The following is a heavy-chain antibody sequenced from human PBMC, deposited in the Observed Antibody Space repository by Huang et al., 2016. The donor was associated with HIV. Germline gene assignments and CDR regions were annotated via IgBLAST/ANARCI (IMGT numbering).Heavy chain of an antibody. CDR3: ASGPHSARTLDF. Sequence: QVQLQQWGSGLLKRSETLSLTCAVYGWSFTGYYWSWFRQPPGQGLEWIGEIDRSGSTNYNPSLKSRVTMAVDASKNQFSLKLISVTAAATAMYDCASGPHSARTLDFWGQGTLVTVSS. J-gene: IGHJ4*02. D-gene: IGHD6-6*01. CDR1: GWSFTGYY. CDR2: IDRSGST. V-gene: IGHV4-34*01.